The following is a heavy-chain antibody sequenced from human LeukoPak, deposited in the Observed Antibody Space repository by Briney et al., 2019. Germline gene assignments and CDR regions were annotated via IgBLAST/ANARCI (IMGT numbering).Heavy chain of an antibody. CDR2: ISWNSGSI. V-gene: IGHV3-9*03. D-gene: IGHD3-22*01. CDR1: GFTFDDYA. CDR3: AKGARYDSSGYRSPEPPDAFDI. J-gene: IGHJ3*02. Sequence: PGGSLRLSCAASGFTFDDYAMHWVRQAPGKGLEWVSGISWNSGSIGYADSVKGRFTISRDNAKNSLYLQMNSLRAEDMALYYCAKGARYDSSGYRSPEPPDAFDIWGQGTMVTVSS.